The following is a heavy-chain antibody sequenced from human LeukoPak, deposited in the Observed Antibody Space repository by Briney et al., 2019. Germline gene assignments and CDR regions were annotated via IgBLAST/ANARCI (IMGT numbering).Heavy chain of an antibody. D-gene: IGHD2-2*01. CDR2: ISYDGSNK. CDR1: GFTFSSYA. Sequence: GGSLRLSCAASGFTFSSYAMHWVRQAPGKGLEWVAVISYDGSNKYYADSVKGRFTISRDNSKNTLYLQMNSLRAEDTAVYYCATLVVVPAAMPDRWFDPRGQGTLVTVSS. J-gene: IGHJ5*02. V-gene: IGHV3-30-3*01. CDR3: ATLVVVPAAMPDRWFDP.